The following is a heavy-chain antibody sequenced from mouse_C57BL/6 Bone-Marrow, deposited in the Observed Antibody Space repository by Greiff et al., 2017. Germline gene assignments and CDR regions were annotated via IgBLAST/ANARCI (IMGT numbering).Heavy chain of an antibody. D-gene: IGHD1-1*01. CDR1: GYTFTSYG. CDR2: IYPRSGNT. CDR3: ARGTTVVFDY. V-gene: IGHV1-81*01. Sequence: QVQLKESGAELARPGASVKLSCKASGYTFTSYGISWVKQRTGQGLEWIGEIYPRSGNTYSNEQFQGKATLTAEKSSSTAYMELSSLTSDDSAVYFCARGTTVVFDYWGQGTTLTVSS. J-gene: IGHJ2*01.